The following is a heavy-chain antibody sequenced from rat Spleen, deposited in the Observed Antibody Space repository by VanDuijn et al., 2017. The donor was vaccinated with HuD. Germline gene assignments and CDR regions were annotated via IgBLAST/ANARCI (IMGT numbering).Heavy chain of an antibody. J-gene: IGHJ2*01. CDR2: INYDTTST. Sequence: EVQLMESGGGLVQPGRSLKLSCAASGFTFSNYGMAWVRQAPTRGLEWVATINYDTTSTHYRDSVKGRFTISRDNAKSALFLQMDSLRSEDTATYYCARLDYNSNYIYYFDHWGQGVMVTVSS. D-gene: IGHD1-2*01. CDR3: ARLDYNSNYIYYFDH. V-gene: IGHV5-29*01. CDR1: GFTFSNYG.